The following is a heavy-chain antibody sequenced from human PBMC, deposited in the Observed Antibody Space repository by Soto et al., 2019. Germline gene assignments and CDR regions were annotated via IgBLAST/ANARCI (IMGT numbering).Heavy chain of an antibody. CDR1: GFTVSSNY. Sequence: PGGSLRLSCAASGFTVSSNYMSWVRQAPGKGLEWVSVIYSGGSTYYADSVKGRFTISRDNSKNTLYLQMNSLRAEDTAVYYCARGGGSYGGDYYYGMDVWGQGTTVTVSS. V-gene: IGHV3-53*01. CDR3: ARGGGSYGGDYYYGMDV. D-gene: IGHD1-26*01. CDR2: IYSGGST. J-gene: IGHJ6*02.